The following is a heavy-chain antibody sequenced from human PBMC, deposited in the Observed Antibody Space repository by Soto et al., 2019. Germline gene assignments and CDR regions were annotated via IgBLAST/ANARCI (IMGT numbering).Heavy chain of an antibody. V-gene: IGHV1-69*12. CDR1: GGIFSSYA. CDR2: IIPIFGTA. Sequence: QVQLVQSGAAVKKPGSSVKVSCKASGGIFSSYAINWVRQAPGQGLEWMGGIIPIFGTANYAQKFQGRVTITADESTSTAYMELSSLRSEDTAVYYCARVGITEYCSGGSCYFWNYWGQGTRVTVSS. D-gene: IGHD2-15*01. J-gene: IGHJ4*02. CDR3: ARVGITEYCSGGSCYFWNY.